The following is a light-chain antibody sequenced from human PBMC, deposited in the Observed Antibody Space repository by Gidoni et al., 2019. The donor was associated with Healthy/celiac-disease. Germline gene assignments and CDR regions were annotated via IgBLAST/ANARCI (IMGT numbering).Light chain of an antibody. CDR2: GAS. V-gene: IGKV3-15*01. Sequence: EIVMTQSPATLSVPPGERATLSCRASQSVSSNLAWYQQKPGQAPRLLTYGASTRATGIPARFSGSGSGTEFTLTISSLQSEDFAVYDCQQYNNWPPLTFGGGTKVEIK. CDR3: QQYNNWPPLT. J-gene: IGKJ4*01. CDR1: QSVSSN.